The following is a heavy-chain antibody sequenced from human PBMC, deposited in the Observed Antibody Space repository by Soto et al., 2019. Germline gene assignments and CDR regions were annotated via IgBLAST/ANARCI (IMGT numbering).Heavy chain of an antibody. V-gene: IGHV4-4*07. CDR3: ARDQGVAAAGITWFDP. Sequence: SETLSLTCTVSGASMNSYHWSWIRQPAGKGLEWIGHIHSSGSTNYNPSLKSRVTMSVDTSKNQFSLRLMSLTAADTAVYYCARDQGVAAAGITWFDPWGQGSLVTVSS. D-gene: IGHD6-13*01. CDR2: IHSSGST. CDR1: GASMNSYH. J-gene: IGHJ5*02.